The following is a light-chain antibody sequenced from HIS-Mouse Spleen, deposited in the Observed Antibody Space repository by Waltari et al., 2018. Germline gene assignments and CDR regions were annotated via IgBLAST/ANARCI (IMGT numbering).Light chain of an antibody. Sequence: DIVMTQSPDSLAASLGERATLNYKSSQSVLYSANNKNYLAWYQQKPGQPPTLLIYWASTRESGVPDRFSGSGSGTDFTLTISSLQAEDVAVYYCQQYYSTQLTFGGGTKVEIK. CDR1: QSVLYSANNKNY. CDR3: QQYYSTQLT. CDR2: WAS. J-gene: IGKJ4*01. V-gene: IGKV4-1*01.